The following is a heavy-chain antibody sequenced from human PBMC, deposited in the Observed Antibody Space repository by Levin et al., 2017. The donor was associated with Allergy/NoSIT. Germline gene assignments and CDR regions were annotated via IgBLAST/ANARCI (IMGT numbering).Heavy chain of an antibody. CDR2: IYYSGST. CDR1: GGSISSSSYY. D-gene: IGHD5-12*01. V-gene: IGHV4-39*01. CDR3: ARRGGDDTIDY. Sequence: SETLSLTCTVSGGSISSSSYYWGWIRQPPGKGLEWIGSIYYSGSTYYNPSLKSRVTISVDTSKNQFSLKLSSVTAADTAVYYCARRGGDDTIDYWGQGTLVTVSS. J-gene: IGHJ4*02.